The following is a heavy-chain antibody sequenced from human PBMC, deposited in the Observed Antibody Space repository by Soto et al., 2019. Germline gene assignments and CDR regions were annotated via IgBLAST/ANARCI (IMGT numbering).Heavy chain of an antibody. V-gene: IGHV3-30-3*01. CDR3: ARVGSDRGGYDSSGYPDYYYYYGMDV. J-gene: IGHJ6*02. CDR2: ISYDGSNK. Sequence: GGSLRLSCAASGFTFSSYAMHWVRQAPGKGLEWVAVISYDGSNKYYADSVKGRFTISRDNSKNTLYLQMNSLRAEDTAVYYCARVGSDRGGYDSSGYPDYYYYYGMDVWGQGTTVTVSS. CDR1: GFTFSSYA. D-gene: IGHD3-22*01.